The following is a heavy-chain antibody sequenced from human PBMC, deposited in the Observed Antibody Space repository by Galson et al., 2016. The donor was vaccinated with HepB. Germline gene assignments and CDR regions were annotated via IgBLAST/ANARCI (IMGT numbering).Heavy chain of an antibody. CDR2: IKSQSAGAST. V-gene: IGHV3-15*01. Sequence: SLRLSCAASGFSFINAWMSWVRQAPGKGLEWVGRIKSQSAGASTDYAAPLKGRFTISRDDPKNTLYPQIDILKTEDTAIYYCTRPSWTHGLDSWGQGTLVTVSS. CDR3: TRPSWTHGLDS. J-gene: IGHJ4*02. D-gene: IGHD6-13*01. CDR1: GFSFINAW.